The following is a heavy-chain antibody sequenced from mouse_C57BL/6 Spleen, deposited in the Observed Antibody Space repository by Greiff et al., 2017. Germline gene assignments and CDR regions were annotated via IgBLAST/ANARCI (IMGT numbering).Heavy chain of an antibody. CDR2: IDPENGDT. V-gene: IGHV14-4*01. J-gene: IGHJ2*01. CDR3: TTAYYYGSGDY. Sequence: DVKLVESGAELVRPGASVKLSCTASGFNIKDDYMHWVKQRPEQGLEWIGWIDPENGDTEYASKFQGKATITADTSSNTAYLQLSSLTSEDTAVYYCTTAYYYGSGDYWGQGTTLTVSS. D-gene: IGHD1-1*01. CDR1: GFNIKDDY.